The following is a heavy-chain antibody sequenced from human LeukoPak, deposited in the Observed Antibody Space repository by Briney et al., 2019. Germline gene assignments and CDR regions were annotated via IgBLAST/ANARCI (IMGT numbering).Heavy chain of an antibody. J-gene: IGHJ4*02. CDR3: ATMKGSSSSVDY. D-gene: IGHD6-6*01. Sequence: PGGSLRLSCAASGFTFSSYWMSWVRQAPGKGLEWVANIKQDGSEKYYVDSVKGRFTTSRDNAKNSLYLQMNSLRAEDTAVYYCATMKGSSSSVDYWGLGTLVTVSS. CDR2: IKQDGSEK. CDR1: GFTFSSYW. V-gene: IGHV3-7*01.